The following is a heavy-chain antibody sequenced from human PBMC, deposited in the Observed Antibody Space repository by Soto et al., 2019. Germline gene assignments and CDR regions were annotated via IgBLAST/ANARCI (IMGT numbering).Heavy chain of an antibody. CDR3: ARDRPGDYAGFDY. CDR2: IYYSGST. V-gene: IGHV4-30-4*01. Sequence: QVQLQESGPGLVKPSQTLSLTCTVSGGSISSGDYYWSWIRQHPGKGLEWIGYIYYSGSTYYNPSLKSRVTISVDTSKNQFSLKLSSVTAADTAVYYCARDRPGDYAGFDYWGQGTLVTVSS. CDR1: GGSISSGDYY. J-gene: IGHJ4*02. D-gene: IGHD4-17*01.